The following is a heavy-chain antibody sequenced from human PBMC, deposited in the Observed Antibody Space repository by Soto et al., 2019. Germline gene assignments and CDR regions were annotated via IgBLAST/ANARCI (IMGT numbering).Heavy chain of an antibody. CDR2: ISGTSSYT. J-gene: IGHJ4*02. D-gene: IGHD3-9*01. Sequence: GESLRLSCAASGFSFSDYYMSWIRQAPGKGLEWVSYISGTSSYTNYADSVRGRFTISRDNAKNSLYLQMDSLNAEDTAVYFFERKARATSNDFDILTGYYYFDYWGQGT. CDR1: GFSFSDYY. CDR3: ERKARATSNDFDILTGYYYFDY. V-gene: IGHV3-11*03.